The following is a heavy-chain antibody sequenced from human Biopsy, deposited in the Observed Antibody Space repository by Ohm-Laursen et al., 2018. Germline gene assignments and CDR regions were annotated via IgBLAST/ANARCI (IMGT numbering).Heavy chain of an antibody. V-gene: IGHV4-39*01. CDR2: IFYRGST. CDR1: GGSISNNNYY. J-gene: IGHJ5*02. D-gene: IGHD3-22*01. CDR3: ARDYDTSGYYYVS. Sequence: GTLSLTWAVSGGSISNNNYYWGWIRQPPGKGLEWIGSIFYRGSTHYKPSLKSRVNMSVDTSKNQFSLKLSSVTAADTAVYYCARDYDTSGYYYVSWGQGTLVTVSS.